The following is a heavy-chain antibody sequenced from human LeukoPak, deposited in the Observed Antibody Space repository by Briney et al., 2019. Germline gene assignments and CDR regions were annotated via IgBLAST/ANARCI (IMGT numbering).Heavy chain of an antibody. Sequence: GRSLTLSCAASGFTFSSYGMHWVRQAPGKGLEWVAIISYDGSSKYYGDSVRGRFTISRDNSKNTLFLEMNSLRREDSALYYCAKNYGGNSFYCDSWGQGTLVTVSS. D-gene: IGHD4-17*01. V-gene: IGHV3-30*18. CDR1: GFTFSSYG. CDR3: AKNYGGNSFYCDS. J-gene: IGHJ4*02. CDR2: ISYDGSSK.